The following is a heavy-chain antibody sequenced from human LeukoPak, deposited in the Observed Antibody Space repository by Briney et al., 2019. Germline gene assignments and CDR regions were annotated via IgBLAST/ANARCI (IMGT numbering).Heavy chain of an antibody. CDR1: GGSISSSNW. V-gene: IGHV4-4*02. J-gene: IGHJ4*02. CDR3: ARDKVTSGWTYYFDY. CDR2: IYHSGST. Sequence: SGTLSLTCAVSGGSISSSNWWSWVRQPPGKGLEWIGEIYHSGSTNYNPSLKSRVTISVDKSKNQFSLKLSSVTAADTAVYYCARDKVTSGWTYYFDYWGQGTLVTVSS. D-gene: IGHD6-19*01.